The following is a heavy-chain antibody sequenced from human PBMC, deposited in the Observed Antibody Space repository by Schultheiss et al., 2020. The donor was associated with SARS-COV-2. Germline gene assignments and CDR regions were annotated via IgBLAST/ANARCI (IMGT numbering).Heavy chain of an antibody. CDR3: ARGDTRSSLCY. V-gene: IGHV3-53*01. J-gene: IGHJ4*02. CDR2: VYNGGST. Sequence: GESLKISCAASGFIVSSNYMSWVRQAPGKGLEWVSVVYNGGSTYYADSVKGRFTISRDNSKNTLYLQLNSLRAEDTAVYYCARGDTRSSLCYWGQGTLVTVSS. D-gene: IGHD6-6*01. CDR1: GFIVSSNY.